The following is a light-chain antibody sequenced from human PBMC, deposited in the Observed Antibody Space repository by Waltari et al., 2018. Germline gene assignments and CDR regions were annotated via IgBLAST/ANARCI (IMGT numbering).Light chain of an antibody. J-gene: IGLJ3*02. V-gene: IGLV4-69*01. CDR2: VNRDGSH. CDR1: SGHSNYA. Sequence: QLLLTQSPSASASLGASVKPTCTLSSGHSNYAIAWHQQLPAKGPRYLMKVNRDGSHIKGDGIPDRFSGSSSGAERYLTISSLQSEDEADYYCQTGGFGIWVFGGGTKLTVL. CDR3: QTGGFGIWV.